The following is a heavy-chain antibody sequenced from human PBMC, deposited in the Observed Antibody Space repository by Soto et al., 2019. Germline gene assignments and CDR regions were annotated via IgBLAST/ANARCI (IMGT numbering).Heavy chain of an antibody. D-gene: IGHD4-17*01. Sequence: QVQLVESGGGVVQPGRSLRLSCAASGFTFSSYGMHWVRQAPGKGLEWVAVISYDGSNKYYADSVKGRFTISRDNSKNTLYLKMNSLRAEDTAVYYCAKDRSMTTVTNANLGYWGQGTLVTVSS. CDR1: GFTFSSYG. CDR2: ISYDGSNK. CDR3: AKDRSMTTVTNANLGY. J-gene: IGHJ4*02. V-gene: IGHV3-30*18.